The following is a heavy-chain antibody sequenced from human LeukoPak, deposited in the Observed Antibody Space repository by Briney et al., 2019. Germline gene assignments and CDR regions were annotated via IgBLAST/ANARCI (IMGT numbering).Heavy chain of an antibody. CDR3: ARIHRYCSGGACYVLDN. D-gene: IGHD2-15*01. V-gene: IGHV4-59*02. J-gene: IGHJ4*02. CDR2: VYYSGST. CDR1: GGSVSGYY. Sequence: PSETLSLTCVVSGGSVSGYYWGWIRQPPGRGLEWIGYVYYSGSTNYNPSFKSRITVSVDTSRNQFSLQLSSVTAADTAVYYCARIHRYCSGGACYVLDNWGQGTLVAVSS.